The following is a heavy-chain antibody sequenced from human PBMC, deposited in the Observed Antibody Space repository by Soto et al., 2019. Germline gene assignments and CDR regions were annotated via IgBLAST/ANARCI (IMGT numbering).Heavy chain of an antibody. J-gene: IGHJ4*02. CDR2: IYNGGST. CDR3: TRGPSGDKVDY. CDR1: GGSISTVNYF. Sequence: TSETLSLTCTVSGGSISTVNYFWRWGRQPPDKGLEWIGNIYNGGSTYNNPSLKSRVTISVDTSKNQFSLNLSSVSAADTAVYYCTRGPSGDKVDYWGQGTLVTVSS. V-gene: IGHV4-30-4*01. D-gene: IGHD7-27*01.